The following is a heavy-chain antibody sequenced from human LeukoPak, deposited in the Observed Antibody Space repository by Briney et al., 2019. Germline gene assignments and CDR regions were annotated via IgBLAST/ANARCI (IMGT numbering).Heavy chain of an antibody. Sequence: ASVKVSCKASGYTSTSYYMHWVRQAPGQGLEWMGIINPSGGNTRYAQRFQGRVTMTRDTSTSTVYMELSRLRSEDTAAYYCAREGRFSSGWQYYFDYWGQGTMVTVPS. CDR1: GYTSTSYY. J-gene: IGHJ4*02. CDR3: AREGRFSSGWQYYFDY. CDR2: INPSGGNT. D-gene: IGHD6-19*01. V-gene: IGHV1-46*01.